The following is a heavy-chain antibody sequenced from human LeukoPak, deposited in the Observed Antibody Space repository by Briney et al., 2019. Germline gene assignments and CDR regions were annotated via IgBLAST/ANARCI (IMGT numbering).Heavy chain of an antibody. CDR2: IDWDDDK. CDR1: GFSLNTGGMC. J-gene: IGHJ4*02. CDR3: ARMLRTYYSDSSAYYFDS. Sequence: SGPTLVNPTQTLTLTCTFSGFSLNTGGMCVTWIRQSPGKALEWLGRIDWDDDKYYSTSLKTRLTISKDTSKNHVVLTMTNMDPVDTATYYCARMLRTYYSDSSAYYFDSWGQGTLVTVSS. D-gene: IGHD3-22*01. V-gene: IGHV2-70*11.